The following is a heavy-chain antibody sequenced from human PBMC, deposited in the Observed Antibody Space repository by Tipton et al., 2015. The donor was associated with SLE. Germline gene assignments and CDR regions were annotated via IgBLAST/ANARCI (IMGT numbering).Heavy chain of an antibody. CDR1: GFTFDDYA. CDR3: AKATGYNWNDRDAFDV. D-gene: IGHD1-1*01. CDR2: ISWNSGNI. V-gene: IGHV3-9*01. J-gene: IGHJ3*01. Sequence: SLRLSCAASGFTFDDYAMHWVRQVPGKGLEWVSGISWNSGNIAYAESVKGRFTISRDNAENSLYLEMKSLRREDTALDFCAKATGYNWNDRDAFDVWGQGTMVTVSS.